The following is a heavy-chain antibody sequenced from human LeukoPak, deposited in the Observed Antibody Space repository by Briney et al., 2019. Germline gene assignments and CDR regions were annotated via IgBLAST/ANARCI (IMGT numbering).Heavy chain of an antibody. Sequence: PCGGSLRLSCAASGFTFSDYYMSWSRQAPGKGLEWVSVIYSGGSTYYADSVKGRFTISRDNSKNTLYLQMNSLRAEDTAVYYWARLTTERHAFDIWGQGTMVTVSS. CDR1: GFTFSDYY. V-gene: IGHV3-53*01. CDR3: ARLTTERHAFDI. CDR2: IYSGGST. J-gene: IGHJ3*02. D-gene: IGHD1-1*01.